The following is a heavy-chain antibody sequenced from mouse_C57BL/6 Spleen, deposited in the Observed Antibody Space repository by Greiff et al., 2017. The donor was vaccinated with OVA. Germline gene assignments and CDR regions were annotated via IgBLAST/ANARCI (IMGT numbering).Heavy chain of an antibody. J-gene: IGHJ1*03. CDR2: ISNGGGST. CDR3: ARGGGNYGYFDV. D-gene: IGHD1-1*02. Sequence: EVQLQESGGGLVQPGGSLKLSCAASGFTFSDYYMYWVRQTPEKRLEWVAYISNGGGSTYYPDTVKGRFTISRDNAKNTLYLQMSRLKSEDTAMYYCARGGGNYGYFDVWGTGTTVTVSS. CDR1: GFTFSDYY. V-gene: IGHV5-12*01.